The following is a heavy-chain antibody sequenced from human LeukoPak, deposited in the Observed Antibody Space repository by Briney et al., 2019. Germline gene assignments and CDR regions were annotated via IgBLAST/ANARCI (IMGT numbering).Heavy chain of an antibody. CDR3: ARSKAAAEPDY. CDR1: GGSFSGYY. CDR2: INHSGST. Sequence: SETLSLTCAVYGGSFSGYYWSWICQPPGKGLEWIGEINHSGSTNYNPSLKSRVTISVDTSKNQFSLRLSSVTAADTAVYYCARSKAAAEPDYWGQGTLVTVSS. D-gene: IGHD6-13*01. V-gene: IGHV4-34*01. J-gene: IGHJ4*02.